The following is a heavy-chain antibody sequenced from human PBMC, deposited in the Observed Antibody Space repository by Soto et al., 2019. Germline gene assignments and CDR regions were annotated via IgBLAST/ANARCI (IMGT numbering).Heavy chain of an antibody. V-gene: IGHV3-9*01. CDR2: ISWNSDVI. D-gene: IGHD6-6*01. CDR3: ARDIAAARPVWYFDL. Sequence: SGGALRLSCAAPGFTFYDHAMHWVPETPGKGLEWVSGISWNSDVIAYADSVKGRFTISRDNAKNSLYLQMNSLRTEDTALYFCARDIAAARPVWYFDLWGRGARVSVSS. CDR1: GFTFYDHA. J-gene: IGHJ2*01.